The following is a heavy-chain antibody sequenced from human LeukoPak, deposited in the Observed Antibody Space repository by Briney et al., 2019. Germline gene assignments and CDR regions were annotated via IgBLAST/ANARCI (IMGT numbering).Heavy chain of an antibody. CDR1: GGSISSGGYS. D-gene: IGHD6-13*01. V-gene: IGHV4-30-2*01. CDR3: ARAGMDNWFDP. Sequence: SETLTLTCAVSGGSISSGGYSWSWIRQPPGKGLEWIGYIYHSGGTYYNPSLKSRVTISVDRSKNQFSLKLSSVTAADTAVYYCARAGMDNWFDPWGQGTLVTVSS. J-gene: IGHJ5*02. CDR2: IYHSGGT.